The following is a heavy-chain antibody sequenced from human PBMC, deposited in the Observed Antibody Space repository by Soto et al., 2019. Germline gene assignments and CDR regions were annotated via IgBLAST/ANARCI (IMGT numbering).Heavy chain of an antibody. J-gene: IGHJ6*03. V-gene: IGHV3-21*01. CDR2: ISSSSSYI. CDR1: GFTFSSYS. CDR3: ARDPLRYCSGGSCYSDPYYYYMDV. Sequence: GSLRLSCAASGFTFSSYSMNWVRQAPGKGLEWVSSISSSSSYIYYADSVKGRFTISRDNAKNSLYLQMNSLRAEDTAVYYCARDPLRYCSGGSCYSDPYYYYMDVWGKGTTVTVSS. D-gene: IGHD2-15*01.